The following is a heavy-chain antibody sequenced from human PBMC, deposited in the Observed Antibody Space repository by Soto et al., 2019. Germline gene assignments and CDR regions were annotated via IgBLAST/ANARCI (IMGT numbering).Heavy chain of an antibody. D-gene: IGHD6-13*01. Sequence: GGSLRLSCAASGFTFSSYAMSWVRQAPGKGLEWVSAISGSGGSTYYADSVKGRFTISRDNSKNTLYLQMNSLRAEDTAVYYCAKWILYSTSWYPPFEYWGQGTLVTLSS. V-gene: IGHV3-23*01. CDR1: GFTFSSYA. CDR3: AKWILYSTSWYPPFEY. J-gene: IGHJ4*02. CDR2: ISGSGGST.